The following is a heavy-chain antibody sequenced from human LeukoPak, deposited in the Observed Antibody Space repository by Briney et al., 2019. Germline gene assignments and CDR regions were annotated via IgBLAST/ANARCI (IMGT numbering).Heavy chain of an antibody. V-gene: IGHV3-23*01. Sequence: PGGSLRLSCAASGFTFSNYGMSWVRQAPGKGLEWVSSISTGARNTHYAASVMGRFSVSRDDSWNILYLQMNSLRVEDTAVYYCAKQLWDGDFRGQGAVVTVSS. D-gene: IGHD3-10*01. CDR1: GFTFSNYG. J-gene: IGHJ4*02. CDR3: AKQLWDGDF. CDR2: ISTGARNT.